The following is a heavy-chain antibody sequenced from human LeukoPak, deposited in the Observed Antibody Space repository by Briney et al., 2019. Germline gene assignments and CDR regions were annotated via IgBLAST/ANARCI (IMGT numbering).Heavy chain of an antibody. CDR1: GDSVSSNSAA. Sequence: SQTLSLTCAIPGDSVSSNSAAWNWIRQSPSGGLEWLGRTYYRSKWYNDYAVSVKSRITINPDTSKNQFSLQLNSVTPEDTAVYYCVAGSSSSLAFGYWGQGTLVTVSS. CDR3: VAGSSSSLAFGY. J-gene: IGHJ4*02. CDR2: TYYRSKWYN. V-gene: IGHV6-1*01. D-gene: IGHD6-6*01.